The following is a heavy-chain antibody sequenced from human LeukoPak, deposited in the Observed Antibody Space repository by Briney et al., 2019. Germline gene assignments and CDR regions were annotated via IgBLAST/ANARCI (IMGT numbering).Heavy chain of an antibody. V-gene: IGHV3-23*01. CDR3: AKPRGSYSRVGDAFDI. CDR1: AFTFSSYT. D-gene: IGHD1-26*01. J-gene: IGHJ3*02. CDR2: ISGSGGST. Sequence: PGGSLRLSCAASAFTFSSYTMSWVRQAPGKGLEWVSAISGSGGSTYYSDSVKGRFTIYRDNSKNKLYLQMDGLRDEDTAVYYCAKPRGSYSRVGDAFDIWGQGTMVTVSS.